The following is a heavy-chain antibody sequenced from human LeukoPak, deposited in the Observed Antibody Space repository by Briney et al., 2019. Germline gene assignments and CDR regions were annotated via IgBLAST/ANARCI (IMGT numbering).Heavy chain of an antibody. CDR3: ARMSPPFSA. CDR1: GFTFSSYA. CDR2: ISYDGSNK. Sequence: GGSLRLSCAASGFTFSSYAMHWVRQAPGEGLEWVAVISYDGSNKYYADSVKGRFTISRDNSKNTLYLQMNSLRAEDTAVYYCARMSPPFSAWGQGTLVTVSS. V-gene: IGHV3-30*04. J-gene: IGHJ5*02.